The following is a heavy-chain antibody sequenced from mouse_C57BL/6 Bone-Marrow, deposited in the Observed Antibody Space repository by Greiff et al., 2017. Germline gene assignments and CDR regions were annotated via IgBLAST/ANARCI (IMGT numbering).Heavy chain of an antibody. D-gene: IGHD4-1*01. CDR1: GFTFSNYW. CDR2: IRLKSDNYAT. J-gene: IGHJ1*03. V-gene: IGHV6-3*01. Sequence: EVMLVESGGGLVQPGGSMKLSCVASGFTFSNYWMNWVRQSPEKGLEWVAQIRLKSDNYATHYAESVKGRFTISRADSKSSVYLQMNNLRAEDTGIYYCTGELGDWYFDVWGTGTTVTVSS. CDR3: TGELGDWYFDV.